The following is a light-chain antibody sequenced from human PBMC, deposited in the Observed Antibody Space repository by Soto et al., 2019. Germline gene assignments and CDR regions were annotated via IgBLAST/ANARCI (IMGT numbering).Light chain of an antibody. CDR2: GAS. Sequence: EIVMTQSPATLSVSPGERATLSCRASQTLYNNLAWYQHKPGQAPRLLIYGASARATDIPARFSGSGSATDFTLTISGLQSEDFEIYYCPHYNGWPFTFGGGTKVEIK. J-gene: IGKJ4*01. CDR1: QTLYNN. V-gene: IGKV3-15*01. CDR3: PHYNGWPFT.